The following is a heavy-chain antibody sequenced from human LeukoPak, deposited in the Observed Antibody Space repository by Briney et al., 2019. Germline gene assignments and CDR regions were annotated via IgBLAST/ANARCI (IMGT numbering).Heavy chain of an antibody. CDR1: GFTFSSYG. CDR3: AKDVLRFLEWLLDY. Sequence: GGSLRLSCEASGFTFSSYGMHWVRQAPGKGLEWVAFIRHDGSNTYYADYVQGRFTISRDNSKNTLYLQMNSLRAEDTAVYYCAKDVLRFLEWLLDYWGQGTLVSVSS. J-gene: IGHJ4*02. V-gene: IGHV3-30*02. CDR2: IRHDGSNT. D-gene: IGHD3-3*01.